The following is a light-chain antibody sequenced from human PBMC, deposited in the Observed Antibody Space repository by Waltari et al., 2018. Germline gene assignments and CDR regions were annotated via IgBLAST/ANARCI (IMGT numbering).Light chain of an antibody. CDR3: QQGHSVPPT. V-gene: IGKV1-12*01. Sequence: EIQMTQPPSSLFASVGDRVAITCRATQDIGSSLAWYQQKPGQGPNLLIYAASNLQTGVPSRFSGSGSGADFTLTINSLQPEDFAVYYCQQGHSVPPTFGQGTRVEIK. J-gene: IGKJ1*01. CDR2: AAS. CDR1: QDIGSS.